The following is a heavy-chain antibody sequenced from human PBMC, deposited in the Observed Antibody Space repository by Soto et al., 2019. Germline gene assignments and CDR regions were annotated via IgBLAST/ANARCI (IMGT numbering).Heavy chain of an antibody. CDR2: ISSSSSTI. Sequence: PGGSLRLSCAASGFTFSSYSMNWVRQAPGKGLEWVSYISSSSSTIYYADSVKGRFTISRDNAKNSLYLQMNSLRAEDTAVYYCARLLRYFDWLLFDYWGQGTLVTVSS. CDR1: GFTFSSYS. CDR3: ARLLRYFDWLLFDY. J-gene: IGHJ4*02. D-gene: IGHD3-9*01. V-gene: IGHV3-48*01.